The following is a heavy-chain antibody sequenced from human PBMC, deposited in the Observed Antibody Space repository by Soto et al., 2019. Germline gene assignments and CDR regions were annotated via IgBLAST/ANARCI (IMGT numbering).Heavy chain of an antibody. CDR2: IKQDGSEK. Sequence: GGSLRLSCAASGFTFSSYWMSWVRQAPGKGLEWVANIKQDGSEKNYVDSVKGRFTISRDNAKNSLYLQMNSLRAEDTAVYYCASAYYDFWSGYYDAFDIWGQGTMVTVSS. D-gene: IGHD3-3*01. J-gene: IGHJ3*02. CDR3: ASAYYDFWSGYYDAFDI. V-gene: IGHV3-7*01. CDR1: GFTFSSYW.